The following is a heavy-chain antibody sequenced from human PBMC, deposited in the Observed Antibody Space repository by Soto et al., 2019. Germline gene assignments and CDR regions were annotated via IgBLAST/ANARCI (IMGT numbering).Heavy chain of an antibody. Sequence: QVQLQESGPGLVKPSDTLSLTCAVSGYSISSSNWWGWIRQPPGKGLEWIGYIYYSGRTHYNPSLKSRXXMXVXXSKNQFSLKLSSVTAVDTAVYYCARKADGYNPFDHWGQGTLVTVSS. CDR1: GYSISSSNW. CDR2: IYYSGRT. D-gene: IGHD5-12*01. CDR3: ARKADGYNPFDH. J-gene: IGHJ4*02. V-gene: IGHV4-28*01.